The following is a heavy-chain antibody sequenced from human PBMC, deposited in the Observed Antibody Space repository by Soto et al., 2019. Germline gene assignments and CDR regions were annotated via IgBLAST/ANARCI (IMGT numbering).Heavy chain of an antibody. CDR1: GVTFSNYA. V-gene: IGHV3-23*01. Sequence: PGGSLRLSCAASGVTFSNYARSWVRQAPGKGLEWVSALSDNGSNKYYADSVKGRFTISRDNSKNTLYLQMNSLRAEDTAVYYCAKGLYHYYCSGGSCKDYGDYHNLFDYWGQGTLVTVSS. J-gene: IGHJ4*02. CDR3: AKGLYHYYCSGGSCKDYGDYHNLFDY. CDR2: LSDNGSNK. D-gene: IGHD2-15*01.